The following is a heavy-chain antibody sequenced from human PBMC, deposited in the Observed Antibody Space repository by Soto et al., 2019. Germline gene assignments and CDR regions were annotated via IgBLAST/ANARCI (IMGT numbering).Heavy chain of an antibody. J-gene: IGHJ4*02. CDR2: IWYDGSNK. CDR3: RGVYWSSAVTFDY. CDR1: GFTFSSYG. D-gene: IGHD3-10*01. V-gene: IGHV3-33*01. Sequence: GGSLRLSCAASGFTFSSYGMHWVRQAPGKGLEWVAVIWYDGSNKYYADSVKGRFTISRDNSKNTLYLQMNSLRAEDTAVYYCRGVYWSSAVTFDYWGQGTLVTVSS.